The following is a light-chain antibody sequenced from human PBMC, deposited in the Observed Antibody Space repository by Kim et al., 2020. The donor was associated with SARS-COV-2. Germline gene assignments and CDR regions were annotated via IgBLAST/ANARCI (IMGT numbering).Light chain of an antibody. CDR3: QVWDSSSEDVV. CDR2: YDS. CDR1: NIGSKS. V-gene: IGLV3-21*04. J-gene: IGLJ2*01. Sequence: SYELTQPPSVSVAPGKTARITCGGNNIGSKSVHWYQQKPGQAPVLVIYYDSDRPSGIPERFSGSNSGNTATLTISRVEAGDEADYYCQVWDSSSEDVVFG.